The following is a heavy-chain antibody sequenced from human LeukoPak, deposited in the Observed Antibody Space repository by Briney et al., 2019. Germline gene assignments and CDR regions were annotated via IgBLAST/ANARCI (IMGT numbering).Heavy chain of an antibody. D-gene: IGHD4-17*01. V-gene: IGHV3-33*01. CDR1: GFTFSSYG. J-gene: IGHJ4*02. CDR2: IWYDGSNK. Sequence: GRSLRLSCAASGFTFSSYGMHWVRQAPGKGLEWVAVIWYDGSNKYYADSVKGRFTISRDNSKNTLYLQMNSLRAEDTAIYYCARDRYGDFYFDYWGQGTLVTVSS. CDR3: ARDRYGDFYFDY.